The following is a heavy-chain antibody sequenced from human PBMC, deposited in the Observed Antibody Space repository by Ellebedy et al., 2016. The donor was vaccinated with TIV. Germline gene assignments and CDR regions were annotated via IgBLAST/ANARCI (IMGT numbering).Heavy chain of an antibody. CDR1: GDSVSSNSAA. V-gene: IGHV6-1*01. CDR2: TYYRSKWYN. J-gene: IGHJ4*02. CDR3: ARDRRTLPWRIAAAGTFYFDY. D-gene: IGHD6-13*01. Sequence: SQTLSLTCAISGDSVSSNSAAWNWIRQSPSRGLEWLGRTYYRSKWYNDYAVSVKSRITINPDTSKNQFSLQLNSVTPEDTAVYYCARDRRTLPWRIAAAGTFYFDYWGQGTLVTVSS.